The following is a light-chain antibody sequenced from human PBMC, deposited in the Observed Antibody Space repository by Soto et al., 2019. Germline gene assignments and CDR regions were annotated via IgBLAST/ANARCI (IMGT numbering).Light chain of an antibody. CDR2: DTN. V-gene: IGLV7-46*01. Sequence: QTVVTQEPSLTVSPGGTVTLTCGSSTGAVTSGHYPYWFQQKPGQAPRTLIYDTNNKHSWTPARFSGSLLGGKAALTLSGAQPEDEADYYCLLSYSGARGGVFGGWTKLTVL. CDR1: TGAVTSGHY. CDR3: LLSYSGARGGV. J-gene: IGLJ3*02.